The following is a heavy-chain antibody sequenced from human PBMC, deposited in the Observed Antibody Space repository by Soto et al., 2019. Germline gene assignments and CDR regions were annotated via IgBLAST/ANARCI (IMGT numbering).Heavy chain of an antibody. Sequence: SETLSLTCTVSGGSISSGDYHWSWIRQPPGKGLEWIGYIYYSGSTYYNPSLKSRVTISVDTSKNQFSLKLSSVTAADTAVYYCARDAYSREGPVDVWGQGTTVTVSS. V-gene: IGHV4-30-4*01. D-gene: IGHD4-4*01. CDR2: IYYSGST. CDR3: ARDAYSREGPVDV. J-gene: IGHJ6*02. CDR1: GGSISSGDYH.